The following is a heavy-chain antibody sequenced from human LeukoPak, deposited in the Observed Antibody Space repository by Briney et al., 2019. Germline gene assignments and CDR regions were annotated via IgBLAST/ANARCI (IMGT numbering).Heavy chain of an antibody. CDR2: INHSGST. CDR3: TSGTLSYYYMDV. CDR1: GGSFSGYY. Sequence: SETLSLTCAVYGGSFSGYYWSWIRQPPGKGLEWIGEINHSGSTNYNPSLKSRVTISVDTSKNQFSLKLSSVTAADTAVYYCTSGTLSYYYMDVWGKGTTVTVSS. D-gene: IGHD2/OR15-2a*01. V-gene: IGHV4-34*01. J-gene: IGHJ6*03.